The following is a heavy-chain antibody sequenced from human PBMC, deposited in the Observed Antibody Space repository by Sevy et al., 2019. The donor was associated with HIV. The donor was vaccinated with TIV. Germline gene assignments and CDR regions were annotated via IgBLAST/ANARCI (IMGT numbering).Heavy chain of an antibody. D-gene: IGHD3-9*01. V-gene: IGHV3-15*05. CDR2: IKSKTDGGTR. J-gene: IGHJ4*02. Sequence: GGSLRLSCAASGFTFSNAWMSWVRQAPGKGLEWVGRIKSKTDGGTRDLAAPVKGRIIISRDDSGNTLYLQMNSLKIEDKGVYYCGTGLGKSDFDYWGQGTLVTVSS. CDR1: GFTFSNAW. CDR3: GTGLGKSDFDY.